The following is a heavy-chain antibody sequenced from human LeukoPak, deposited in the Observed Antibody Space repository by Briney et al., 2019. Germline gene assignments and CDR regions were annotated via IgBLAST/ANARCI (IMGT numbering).Heavy chain of an antibody. V-gene: IGHV3-9*01. CDR3: ATGLNYYGTFDY. CDR1: GFTFHDSA. D-gene: IGHD3-10*01. J-gene: IGHJ4*02. Sequence: GGSLRLSCAASGFTFHDSAMHWVRHAPGKGLEWVSSISWNSGNIGYADSVKGRFTISRDNVKNSLYLQMNSLKAEDTALYYCATGLNYYGTFDYWGQGTLVTVSS. CDR2: ISWNSGNI.